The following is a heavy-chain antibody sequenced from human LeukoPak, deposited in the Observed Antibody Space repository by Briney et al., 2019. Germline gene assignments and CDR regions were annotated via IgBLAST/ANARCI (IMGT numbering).Heavy chain of an antibody. CDR2: IRYDGSNK. J-gene: IGHJ4*02. CDR1: GFTFSSYA. D-gene: IGHD1-26*01. Sequence: GGSLRLSCAASGFTFSSYAMSWVRQAPGKGLEWVAFIRYDGSNKYYADSVKGRFTISRDNSKNTVYLQMNSLRAEDTAVYYCARGDSHSSGSYWGYFDYWGQGTLVTVSS. CDR3: ARGDSHSSGSYWGYFDY. V-gene: IGHV3-30*02.